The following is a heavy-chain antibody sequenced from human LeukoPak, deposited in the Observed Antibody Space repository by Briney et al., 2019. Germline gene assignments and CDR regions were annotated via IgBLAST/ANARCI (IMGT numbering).Heavy chain of an antibody. CDR1: GGSISSGGYS. V-gene: IGHV4-30-2*01. J-gene: IGHJ4*02. Sequence: SQTLSLTCAVSGGSISSGGYSWSWIRQPPGKGLEWIGYTYHSGSTYYNPSLKSRVTISVDTSKNQFSLKLSSVTAADTAVYYCAAAVAGKLDYWGQGTLVTVSS. CDR2: TYHSGST. CDR3: AAAVAGKLDY. D-gene: IGHD6-19*01.